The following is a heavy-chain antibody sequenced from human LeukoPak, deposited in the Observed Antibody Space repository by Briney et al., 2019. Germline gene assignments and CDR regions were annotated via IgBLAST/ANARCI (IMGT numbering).Heavy chain of an antibody. Sequence: PSETLSLTCTVSGGSISSYYWSWIRQPPGKGLEWIGYIHSSGRLNYNPSLKSRVTISVDTSKNQFSLKLSSVTAADTAVYYCARGVYIAAAQYGYWGQGTLVTVSS. CDR1: GGSISSYY. CDR2: IHSSGRL. CDR3: ARGVYIAAAQYGY. D-gene: IGHD6-13*01. V-gene: IGHV4-59*01. J-gene: IGHJ4*02.